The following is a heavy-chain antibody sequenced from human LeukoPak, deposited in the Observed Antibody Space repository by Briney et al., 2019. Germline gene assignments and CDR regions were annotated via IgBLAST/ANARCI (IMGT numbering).Heavy chain of an antibody. CDR2: INPNSGGT. Sequence: GASVKVSCKASGYTFTGYYMHWVRQAPGQGLEWMGWINPNSGGTNYAQKFQGWVTMTRDTSISTAYMELSRLRSDDTAVYYCARGWLRLEHYFDYWGQGTLVTVSS. CDR3: ARGWLRLEHYFDY. V-gene: IGHV1-2*04. D-gene: IGHD5-12*01. J-gene: IGHJ4*02. CDR1: GYTFTGYY.